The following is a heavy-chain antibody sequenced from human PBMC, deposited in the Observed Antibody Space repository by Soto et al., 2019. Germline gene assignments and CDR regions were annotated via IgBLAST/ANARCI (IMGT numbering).Heavy chain of an antibody. J-gene: IGHJ4*02. Sequence: QVQLVESGGGVVQPGRSLRLSCEASGFTFSSNGLHWVRQAPGMGLEWVAIISFDGSEKSYADSVKGRFTNSRDNSKNTVHVQMNGLKDEDTAVHHRAKGCSTSDACYIIEDWGQGTLVAVSS. V-gene: IGHV3-30*18. CDR3: AKGCSTSDACYIIED. D-gene: IGHD2-8*01. CDR2: ISFDGSEK. CDR1: GFTFSSNG.